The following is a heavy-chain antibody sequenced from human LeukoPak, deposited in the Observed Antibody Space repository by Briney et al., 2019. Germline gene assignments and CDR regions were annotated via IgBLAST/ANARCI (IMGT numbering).Heavy chain of an antibody. D-gene: IGHD3-10*01. Sequence: ASVKVSCKASGYTFTSCYMHWVRQAPGQGLEWMGIINPSGGSTSYAQKFQGRVTMTRDTSTSTVYMELSSLGSDDTAVYYCARDSSGDYLDYWGQGTLVTVSS. V-gene: IGHV1-46*01. CDR2: INPSGGST. CDR1: GYTFTSCY. CDR3: ARDSSGDYLDY. J-gene: IGHJ4*02.